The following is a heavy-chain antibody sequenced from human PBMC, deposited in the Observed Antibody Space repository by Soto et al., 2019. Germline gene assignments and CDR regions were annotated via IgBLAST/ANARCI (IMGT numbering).Heavy chain of an antibody. CDR1: GFTFISSA. V-gene: IGHV1-58*01. J-gene: IGHJ6*02. CDR3: AARTGSDYYGMDV. CDR2: IVVGSGNT. D-gene: IGHD1-1*01. Sequence: SVKVSCTTSGFTFISSAVQWVRQAREQRLEWIGWIVVGSGNTDYAQKFLERVTITRDMSTSTAYMELSSLRSEDTAVYYCAARTGSDYYGMDVWGQGTTVTVSS.